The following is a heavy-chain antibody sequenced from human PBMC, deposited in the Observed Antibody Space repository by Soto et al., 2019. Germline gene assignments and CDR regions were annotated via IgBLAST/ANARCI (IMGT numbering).Heavy chain of an antibody. J-gene: IGHJ3*02. Sequence: GGSLRLSCAASGFTFSSYSMNWVRQAPGKGLEWVSSISSSSSYIYYADSVKGRFTISRDNAKNSLYLQMNGLRAEDTAVYYCAREPGEDFDWPDDAFDIWGQGTMVTVSS. CDR3: AREPGEDFDWPDDAFDI. CDR2: ISSSSSYI. V-gene: IGHV3-21*01. CDR1: GFTFSSYS. D-gene: IGHD3-9*01.